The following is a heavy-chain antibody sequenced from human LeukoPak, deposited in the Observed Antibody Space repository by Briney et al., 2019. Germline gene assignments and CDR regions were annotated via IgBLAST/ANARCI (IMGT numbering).Heavy chain of an antibody. D-gene: IGHD3-10*01. CDR3: ARDSRTRWFGESNWYDP. CDR1: GGSISSYY. V-gene: IGHV4-59*01. CDR2: IYYSGST. Sequence: PSETLSLTCTVSGGSISSYYWSWIRQPPGKGLEWIGYIYYSGSTNYNPSLKSRVTISVDTSKNQFSLKLSSVTAADTAVYYCARDSRTRWFGESNWYDPWGQGTLVTVSS. J-gene: IGHJ5*02.